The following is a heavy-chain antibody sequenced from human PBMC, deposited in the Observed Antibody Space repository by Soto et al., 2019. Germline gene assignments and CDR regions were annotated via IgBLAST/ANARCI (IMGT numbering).Heavy chain of an antibody. CDR2: IYSDGST. V-gene: IGHV3-53*01. CDR1: LFTVSDNY. J-gene: IGHJ4*02. Sequence: GGSLRLSCAASLFTVSDNYMSWVRQAPGKGLEWVSLIYSDGSTYYADSVKGRFTISRDNSKNTLYLQMNSLRAEDTAVYYCARGVNCGGDCFEPFDFWGQGALVTVSS. D-gene: IGHD2-21*02. CDR3: ARGVNCGGDCFEPFDF.